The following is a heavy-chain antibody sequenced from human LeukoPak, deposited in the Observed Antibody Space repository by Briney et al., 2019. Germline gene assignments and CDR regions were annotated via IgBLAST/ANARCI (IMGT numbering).Heavy chain of an antibody. CDR1: GASMNNYY. D-gene: IGHD3-22*01. J-gene: IGHJ4*02. Sequence: SEILSLTCSVLGASMNNYYWTWFPHCPGKGLEWIGYSYHTSSVTYTPSLNNPVTLSLDTSQNQFSLKLSSVTAADTAVYYCARGRGDSKGTSFDFWGQGTLVTVSS. CDR2: SYHTSSV. CDR3: ARGRGDSKGTSFDF. V-gene: IGHV4-59*13.